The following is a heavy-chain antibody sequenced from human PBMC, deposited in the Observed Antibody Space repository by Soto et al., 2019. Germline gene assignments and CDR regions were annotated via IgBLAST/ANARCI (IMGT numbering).Heavy chain of an antibody. CDR2: IKSKTDGGTT. CDR3: TTGLDITMIVQWAFDI. J-gene: IGHJ3*02. V-gene: IGHV3-15*01. D-gene: IGHD3-22*01. CDR1: GFTFSNAW. Sequence: PGGSLRLSCAASGFTFSNAWMSWVRQAPGKGLEWVGRIKSKTDGGTTDYAAPVKGRFTISRDDSKNTLYLQMNSLKTEDTAVYYCTTGLDITMIVQWAFDIWGQGTMVTVSS.